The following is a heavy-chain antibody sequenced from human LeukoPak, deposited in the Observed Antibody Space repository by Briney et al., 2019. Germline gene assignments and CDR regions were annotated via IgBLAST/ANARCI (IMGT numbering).Heavy chain of an antibody. Sequence: SETLSLTCGVSGDSIRSSIYYWGWIRQPPGKGLEWIGSVYYDGSAYYNPSLKSRVTISVDTSKNQLSLKLSSVTAADTAVYYCARQAFFGGVHAFDIWGQGTMVTVSS. D-gene: IGHD3-16*01. J-gene: IGHJ3*02. CDR1: GDSIRSSIYY. V-gene: IGHV4-39*01. CDR2: VYYDGSA. CDR3: ARQAFFGGVHAFDI.